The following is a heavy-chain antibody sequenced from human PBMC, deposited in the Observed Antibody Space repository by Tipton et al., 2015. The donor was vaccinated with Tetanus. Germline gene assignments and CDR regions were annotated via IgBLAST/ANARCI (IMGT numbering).Heavy chain of an antibody. CDR1: GGSISSSSYY. CDR3: ASHYGSGSDDAFDI. J-gene: IGHJ3*02. CDR2: IYTSGST. V-gene: IGHV4-39*07. Sequence: TLSLTCTVSGGSISSSSYYWGWIRQPPGKGLEWIGRIYTSGSTNYNPSLKSRVTMSVDTSKNQFSLKLSSVTAADTAVYYCASHYGSGSDDAFDIWGQGTMVTVSS. D-gene: IGHD3-10*01.